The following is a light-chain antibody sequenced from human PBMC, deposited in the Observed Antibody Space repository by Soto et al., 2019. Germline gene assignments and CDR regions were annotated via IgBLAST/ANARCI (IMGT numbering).Light chain of an antibody. CDR2: AAS. CDR3: QQLNSYPLT. Sequence: DIQLTQSPSFLSASVGDRVTITCRASQGINNYLGWYQQKPGKAPKLLIYAASTLTTGVPSRFSGSGSGTEVTLTISSLQPEDFATYYWQQLNSYPLTFGPGTKVDI. J-gene: IGKJ3*01. V-gene: IGKV1-9*01. CDR1: QGINNY.